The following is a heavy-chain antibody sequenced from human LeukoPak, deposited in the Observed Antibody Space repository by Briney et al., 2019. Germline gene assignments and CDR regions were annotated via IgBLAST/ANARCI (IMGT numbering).Heavy chain of an antibody. D-gene: IGHD3-22*01. CDR2: ISGSGDYT. CDR3: AKDQTYCYDSSVLGS. CDR1: GFTFSSHG. Sequence: GGSLRLSCAASGFTFSSHGMSWVRQAPGKGLEWVSTISGSGDYTYYADSVKGRFAISRDNSKNTLYLQMNSLRAEDTAVYYCAKDQTYCYDSSVLGSWGQGTLVTVSS. V-gene: IGHV3-23*01. J-gene: IGHJ4*02.